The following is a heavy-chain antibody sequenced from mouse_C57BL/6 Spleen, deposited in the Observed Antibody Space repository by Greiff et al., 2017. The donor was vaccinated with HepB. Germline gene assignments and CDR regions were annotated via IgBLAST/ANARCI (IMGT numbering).Heavy chain of an antibody. Sequence: EVQLQESGPGLVKPSQSLSLTCSVTGYSITSGYYWNWIRQFPGNKLEWMGYISYDGSNNYNPSLKNRISITRDTSKNQFFLKLNSVTTEDTATYYCARGEYDYDYAMDYWGQGTSVTVSS. D-gene: IGHD2-4*01. CDR2: ISYDGSN. CDR3: ARGEYDYDYAMDY. CDR1: GYSITSGYY. J-gene: IGHJ4*01. V-gene: IGHV3-6*01.